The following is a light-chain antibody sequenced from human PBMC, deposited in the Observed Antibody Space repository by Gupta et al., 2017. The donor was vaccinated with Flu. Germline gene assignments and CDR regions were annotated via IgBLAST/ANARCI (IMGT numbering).Light chain of an antibody. J-gene: IGLJ3*02. V-gene: IGLV1-47*01. CDR2: MND. Sequence: HSVLTQPPSASVTPGQDITISCSESTSNIGDHHVYWYQQLPGTAPNLLMYMNDRRPPGVPARFSGSKYGTSMSLPTTAVRAEDEADYYCSTSDSSMEIWVFGGGTKLTVL. CDR1: TSNIGDHH. CDR3: STSDSSMEIWV.